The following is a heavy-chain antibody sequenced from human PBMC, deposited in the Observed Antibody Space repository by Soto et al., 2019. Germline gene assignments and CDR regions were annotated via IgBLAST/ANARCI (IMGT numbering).Heavy chain of an antibody. CDR2: IYYSGST. CDR3: ARGWYYDSSGHDAFDI. CDR1: GGSISSGGYY. V-gene: IGHV4-31*03. Sequence: QVQLQESGPGLVKPSQTLSLTCTVSGGSISSGGYYWSWIRQHPGKGLEWIGYIYYSGSTYYNPFLKSRVTISVDTSKNQFSLRLSSVTAADTAVYYCARGWYYDSSGHDAFDIWGQGTMVTVSS. J-gene: IGHJ3*02. D-gene: IGHD3-22*01.